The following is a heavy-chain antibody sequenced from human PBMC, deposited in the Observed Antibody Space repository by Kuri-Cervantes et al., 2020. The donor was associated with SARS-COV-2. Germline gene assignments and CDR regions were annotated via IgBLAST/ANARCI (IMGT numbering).Heavy chain of an antibody. CDR2: IYYTGST. Sequence: ESLKISCTVSGGSISDYYWSWIRQLPGKGLEWIGDIYYTGSTSYNPSLKSRVAISVDTSKNQFSLKLTSVTAADTAVYYCARDCSTADCKTFGYYWGRGTLVTVSS. J-gene: IGHJ4*02. D-gene: IGHD2-2*01. CDR1: GGSISDYY. CDR3: ARDCSTADCKTFGYY. V-gene: IGHV4-59*01.